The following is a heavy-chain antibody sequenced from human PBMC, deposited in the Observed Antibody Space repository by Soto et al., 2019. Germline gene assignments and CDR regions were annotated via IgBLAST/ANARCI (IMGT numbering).Heavy chain of an antibody. D-gene: IGHD3-10*01. V-gene: IGHV1-69*13. CDR2: IIPIFGTA. CDR1: GGTFSSYA. J-gene: IGHJ6*02. CDR3: ARPYYYGSGSYPTARYYGMDV. Sequence: GASVKVSCKASGGTFSSYAISWVLQAPGQGLEWMGGIIPIFGTANYAQKFQGRVTITADESTSTAYMELSSLRSEDTAVYYCARPYYYGSGSYPTARYYGMDVWGQGXTVTVSS.